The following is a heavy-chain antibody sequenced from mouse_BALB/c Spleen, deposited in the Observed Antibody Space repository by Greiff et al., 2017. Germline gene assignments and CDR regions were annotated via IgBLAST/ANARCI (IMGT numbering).Heavy chain of an antibody. J-gene: IGHJ1*01. V-gene: IGHV1-39*01. CDR2: INPYYGST. CDR1: GYSFTDYI. Sequence: VQLKQTGPELVKPGASVKISCKASGYSFTDYIMLWVKQSHGKSLEWIGNINPYYGSTSYNLKFKGKATLTVDKSSSTAYMQLNSLTSEDSAVYYCARWGGWYFDVWGAGTTVTVSS. CDR3: ARWGGWYFDV.